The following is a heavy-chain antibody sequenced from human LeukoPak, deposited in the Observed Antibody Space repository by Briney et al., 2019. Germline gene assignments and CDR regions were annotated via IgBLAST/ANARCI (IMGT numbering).Heavy chain of an antibody. V-gene: IGHV3-30*18. CDR2: ISYDGSNK. D-gene: IGHD3-22*01. CDR3: AKDRAYYYDSSGYYVLDY. Sequence: PGGSQRLSCAASGFTFSSYGMHWVRQAPGKGLEWVAVISYDGSNKYYADSVKGRFTISRDNSKNTLYLQMNSLRAEDTAVYYCAKDRAYYYDSSGYYVLDYWGQGTLVTVSS. J-gene: IGHJ4*02. CDR1: GFTFSSYG.